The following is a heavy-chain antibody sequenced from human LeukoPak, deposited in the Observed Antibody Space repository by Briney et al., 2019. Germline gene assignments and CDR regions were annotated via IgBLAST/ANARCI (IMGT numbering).Heavy chain of an antibody. J-gene: IGHJ6*04. V-gene: IGHV3-21*01. Sequence: GGSLRLSCAASGFTFSSYSMNWFRQAPGKGLEWVSPMSNSGSYIYYAESVQGRFTISRDNAKNSLFLQMNSLRDEDTAVYYCARDRDNGMDVWGKGTTVTVSS. D-gene: IGHD2-15*01. CDR3: ARDRDNGMDV. CDR2: MSNSGSYI. CDR1: GFTFSSYS.